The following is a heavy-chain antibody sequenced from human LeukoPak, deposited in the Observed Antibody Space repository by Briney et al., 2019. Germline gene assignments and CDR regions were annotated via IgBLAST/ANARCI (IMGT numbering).Heavy chain of an antibody. J-gene: IGHJ6*02. CDR2: ISGGGYTT. CDR1: GFTFRSYA. Sequence: GGSLRLSCAASGFTFRSYAVNWVRQAPGKGLEWVSVISGGGYTTYYAESVKGRFTISRDNSRNTVHLQMNSLRADDTAVYYCAKDLGSGEIGAVTLYHYGMDVWGQGTTVTVSS. CDR3: AKDLGSGEIGAVTLYHYGMDV. D-gene: IGHD3-10*01. V-gene: IGHV3-23*01.